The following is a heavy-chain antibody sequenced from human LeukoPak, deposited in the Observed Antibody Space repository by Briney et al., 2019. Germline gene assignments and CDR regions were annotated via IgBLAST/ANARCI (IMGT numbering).Heavy chain of an antibody. D-gene: IGHD3-22*01. V-gene: IGHV1-18*01. Sequence: ASVKVSCKASGYTFTRYGINWVQQAPGQGLEWVGWISVCNDATNYAQKLQGRVSLTTDPSTNTAYMELRSLTSPATAIYSRASPTLDSSVYVFGHPTKPFYFDFWGQGTLVTASS. J-gene: IGHJ4*02. CDR2: ISVCNDAT. CDR3: ASPTLDSSVYVFGHPTKPFYFDF. CDR1: GYTFTRYG.